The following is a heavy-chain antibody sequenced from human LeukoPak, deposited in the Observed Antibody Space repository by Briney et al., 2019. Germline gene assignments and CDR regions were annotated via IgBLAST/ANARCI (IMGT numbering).Heavy chain of an antibody. CDR3: ARETYSNPDY. V-gene: IGHV3-33*01. CDR1: GFTFSSYA. Sequence: PGRSLRLSCAASGFTFSSYAMHWVRQAPGKGREGVAVIGFDGSNKYYADSVKGRFTVSRDNSKNTLYLQMNSLRAEDTAVYYCARETYSNPDYWGQGTLVTVSS. CDR2: IGFDGSNK. J-gene: IGHJ4*02. D-gene: IGHD4-11*01.